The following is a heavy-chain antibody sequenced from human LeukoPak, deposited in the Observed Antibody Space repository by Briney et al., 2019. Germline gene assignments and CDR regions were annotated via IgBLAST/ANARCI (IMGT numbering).Heavy chain of an antibody. V-gene: IGHV3-48*03. CDR1: GVTFSSYE. CDR3: AELGITMIGGV. CDR2: ISSSGSTI. D-gene: IGHD3-10*02. J-gene: IGHJ6*04. Sequence: PGGSLRLSCAASGVTFSSYEMNWVRQAPRKGLEWVSYISSSGSTIYYADSVKGRFTITRDNAKNSLYLQMNRLRAEDTAVYYCAELGITMIGGVWGKGPTVTISS.